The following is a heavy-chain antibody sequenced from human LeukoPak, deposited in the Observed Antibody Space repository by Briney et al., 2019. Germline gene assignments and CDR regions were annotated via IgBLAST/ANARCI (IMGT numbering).Heavy chain of an antibody. CDR1: GGTFSSYA. V-gene: IGHV1-69*13. CDR3: ARAGGDDAIDI. Sequence: SVKASCKASGGTFSSYAISLVRQAPGRGLEWMGGIIPIFGTANYAQKFQGRVTITADESTSTAYMELSSLRSEDTAVYYCARAGGDDAIDIWGQGTMVTVSS. J-gene: IGHJ3*02. D-gene: IGHD1-26*01. CDR2: IIPIFGTA.